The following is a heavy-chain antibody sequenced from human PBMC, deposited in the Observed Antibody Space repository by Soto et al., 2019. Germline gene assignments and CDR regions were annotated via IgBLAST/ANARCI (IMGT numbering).Heavy chain of an antibody. CDR1: GFTFSSYL. CDR3: ARDGTAAAGTRFDY. D-gene: IGHD6-13*01. Sequence: GGSLRLSCAASGFTFSSYLMSWVRQAPGKGLEWVANIKQDGSEKYYVDSVKGRFTISRDNAKNSLYLQMNSLRAEDTAVYYCARDGTAAAGTRFDYWGQGTMVTV. CDR2: IKQDGSEK. V-gene: IGHV3-7*01. J-gene: IGHJ4*02.